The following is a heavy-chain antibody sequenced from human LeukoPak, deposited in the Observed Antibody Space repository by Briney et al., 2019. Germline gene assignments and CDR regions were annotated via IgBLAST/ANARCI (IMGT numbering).Heavy chain of an antibody. J-gene: IGHJ5*02. CDR1: GDSISSSSYY. V-gene: IGHV4-39*07. CDR3: ARKGYSISWYSP. D-gene: IGHD6-13*01. CDR2: IYYSGST. Sequence: SETLSLTCTVSGDSISSSSYYWGWVRQPPGKGLGWIGSIYYSGSTSYNPSLKSRVTISLDTSKNQFSLKLTSVTAADTAVYYCARKGYSISWYSPWGQGTLVTVSS.